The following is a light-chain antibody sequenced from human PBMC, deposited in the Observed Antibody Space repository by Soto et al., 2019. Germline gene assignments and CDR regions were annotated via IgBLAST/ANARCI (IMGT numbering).Light chain of an antibody. V-gene: IGKV1-33*01. CDR3: QQYDNLPPYT. CDR2: DAS. CDR1: QDISNY. Sequence: DIQMTQSPSSLSASVGDRVTITFQASQDISNYLNWYQQKPGKAPKLLIYDASNLETGVPSRFSGSGSGTDFTFTISSLQPEDIATYYCQQYDNLPPYTFGQGTKVDIK. J-gene: IGKJ2*01.